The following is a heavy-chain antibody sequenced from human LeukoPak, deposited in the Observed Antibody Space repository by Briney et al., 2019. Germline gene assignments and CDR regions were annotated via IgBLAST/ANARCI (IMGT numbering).Heavy chain of an antibody. CDR2: IKSQTDGGTT. CDR3: TTGTWIQLWLADY. CDR1: GFTFTNAC. D-gene: IGHD5-18*01. Sequence: GGSLRLSCKGSGFTFTNACMSWVRLAPGKGLEWVGHIKSQTDGGTTDYAAPVKGRFTISRDDSKNTLYLQLNSLKTEDTAVYYCTTGTWIQLWLADYWGQGTLVAVSS. V-gene: IGHV3-15*01. J-gene: IGHJ4*02.